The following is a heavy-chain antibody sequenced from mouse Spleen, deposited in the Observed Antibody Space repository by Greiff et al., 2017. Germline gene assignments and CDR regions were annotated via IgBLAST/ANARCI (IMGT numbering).Heavy chain of an antibody. J-gene: IGHJ2*01. CDR1: GYTFTDYY. D-gene: IGHD1-1*01. V-gene: IGHV1-26*01. CDR2: INPNNGGT. CDR3: ASVYYYDGSYGDY. Sequence: EVQLQQSGPELVKPGASVKISCKASGYTFTDYYMNWVKQSHGKSLEWIGDINPNNGGTSYNQKFKGKATLTVDKSSSTAYMELRSLTSEDSAVYYCASVYYYDGSYGDYWGQGTTLTVSS.